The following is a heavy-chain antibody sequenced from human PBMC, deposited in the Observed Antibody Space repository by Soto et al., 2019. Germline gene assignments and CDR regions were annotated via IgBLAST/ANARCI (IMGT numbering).Heavy chain of an antibody. V-gene: IGHV1-2*04. D-gene: IGHD3-10*01. Sequence: ASVKVSCKASGYTFTGYYMHWVRQAPGQGLEWMGWINPNSGGTNYAQKFQGWVTMTRDTSISTAYMELSRLRSDDTAVYYCARSGDSPGGYYYMDVWGKGTTVTVSS. CDR2: INPNSGGT. J-gene: IGHJ6*03. CDR1: GYTFTGYY. CDR3: ARSGDSPGGYYYMDV.